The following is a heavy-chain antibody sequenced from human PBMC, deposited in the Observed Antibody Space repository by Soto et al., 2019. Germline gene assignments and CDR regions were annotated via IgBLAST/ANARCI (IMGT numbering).Heavy chain of an antibody. CDR1: GFTFSNYG. J-gene: IGHJ6*02. V-gene: IGHV3-33*03. Sequence: QVQLVESGGGLVQPGRSLRLSCVVSGFTFSNYGMQWVRQAPGKGLEWVADIWYDGSGQRYAGSVQGRFTISRDNSKNTLYLQINSLRVEDTAVYYCAKDEVSRKYYGHSLDVWGQGTAVIVSS. CDR3: AKDEVSRKYYGHSLDV. D-gene: IGHD4-17*01. CDR2: IWYDGSGQ.